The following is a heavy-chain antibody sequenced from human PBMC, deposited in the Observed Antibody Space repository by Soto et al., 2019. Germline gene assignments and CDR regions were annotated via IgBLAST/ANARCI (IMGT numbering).Heavy chain of an antibody. D-gene: IGHD5-12*01. J-gene: IGHJ4*02. CDR1: GYSFTSYW. Sequence: GESLKISCKGSGYSFTSYWIGLVRQLPGKGLEWMGIIYPGDSDTRYSPSFQGQVTISADKSISTAYLQWSSLKAPDTAMYYCARPRDGYNWAFDYWGQGTLVTVSS. CDR2: IYPGDSDT. V-gene: IGHV5-51*01. CDR3: ARPRDGYNWAFDY.